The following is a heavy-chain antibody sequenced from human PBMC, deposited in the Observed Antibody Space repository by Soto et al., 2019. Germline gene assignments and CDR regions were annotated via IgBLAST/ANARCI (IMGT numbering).Heavy chain of an antibody. CDR2: IYPGDSDT. Sequence: GASLKISCKGCGYSFTSYWSGWVSQMPGKGLEWMGIIYPGDSDTRYSPSFQGQVTISADKSISTAYLQWSSLKASDTAMYYCARAPHGEGIFDSWGQGTMVTVS. CDR3: ARAPHGEGIFDS. D-gene: IGHD4-17*01. J-gene: IGHJ3*02. V-gene: IGHV5-51*01. CDR1: GYSFTSYW.